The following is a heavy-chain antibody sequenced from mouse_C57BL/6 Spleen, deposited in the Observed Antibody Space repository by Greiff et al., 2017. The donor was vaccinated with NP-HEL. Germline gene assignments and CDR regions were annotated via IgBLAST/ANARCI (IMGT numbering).Heavy chain of an antibody. V-gene: IGHV1-15*01. J-gene: IGHJ2*01. CDR1: GYTFTDYE. CDR3: TRLTTVVATEDY. CDR2: IDPETGGT. D-gene: IGHD1-1*01. Sequence: QVQLQQSGAELVRPGASVTLSCKASGYTFTDYEMHWVKQTPVHGLEWIGAIDPETGGTAYNQKFKGKAILTADKSSSTAYMELRSLTSEDSAVYYCTRLTTVVATEDYWGQGTTLTVSS.